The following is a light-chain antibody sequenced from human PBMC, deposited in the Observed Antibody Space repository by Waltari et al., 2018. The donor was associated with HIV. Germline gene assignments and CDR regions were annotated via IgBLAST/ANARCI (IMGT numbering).Light chain of an antibody. CDR2: ANR. CDR1: SSNIGSYT. J-gene: IGLJ2*01. CDR3: ATWDASLSGPV. V-gene: IGLV1-44*01. Sequence: QSELTQPPSASGTPGQRVTISCSGSSSNIGSYTVNWYQQLPGTAPKLLIYANRERPSGVPARFSGSQSDTSASLAIGGLQSEDEADYYCATWDASLSGPVFGGGTKLTVL.